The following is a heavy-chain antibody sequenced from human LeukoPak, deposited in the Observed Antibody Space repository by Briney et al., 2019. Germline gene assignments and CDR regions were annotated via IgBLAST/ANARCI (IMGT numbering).Heavy chain of an antibody. J-gene: IGHJ4*02. Sequence: GGSLRLSCAASGFTFSSYGMHWVRQAPGKGLEWVAFIRYDGSNKYYADSVKGRFTISRDNAKNSLYLQMNSLRAENTAVYYCASNYYFDYWGQGTLVTVSS. CDR1: GFTFSSYG. CDR3: ASNYYFDY. CDR2: IRYDGSNK. D-gene: IGHD5-24*01. V-gene: IGHV3-30*02.